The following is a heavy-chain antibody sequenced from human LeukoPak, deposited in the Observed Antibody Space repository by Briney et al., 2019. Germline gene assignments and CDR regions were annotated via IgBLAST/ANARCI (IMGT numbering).Heavy chain of an antibody. V-gene: IGHV1-69*13. CDR1: GGTFSSYA. D-gene: IGHD4-23*01. CDR2: MIPIFGTA. Sequence: ASVKVSCKASGGTFSSYAISWVRQAPGQGLEWMGGMIPIFGTANYAQKFQGRVTITADESTSTAYMELSSLRSEDTAVYYCARSFYGGPTSKYYFDYWGQGTLVTVSS. J-gene: IGHJ4*02. CDR3: ARSFYGGPTSKYYFDY.